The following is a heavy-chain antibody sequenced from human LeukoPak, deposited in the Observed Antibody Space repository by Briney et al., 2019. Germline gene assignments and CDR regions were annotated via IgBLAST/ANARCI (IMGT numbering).Heavy chain of an antibody. J-gene: IGHJ3*02. V-gene: IGHV3-72*01. Sequence: GGSLRLSCATSGFSVSDYYMDWVRQAPGKGLEWVGRSRNKANSYTTDFAATVKGRFTISRDESKKSLYLQMNSLKTEDSAVYYCVRVQTGGAFDIWDLGTMVTVSS. CDR3: VRVQTGGAFDI. CDR2: SRNKANSYTT. D-gene: IGHD7-27*01. CDR1: GFSVSDYY.